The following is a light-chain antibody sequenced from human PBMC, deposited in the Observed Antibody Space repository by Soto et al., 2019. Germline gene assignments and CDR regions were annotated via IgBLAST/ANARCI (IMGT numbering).Light chain of an antibody. CDR1: SSDFGSYNY. CDR2: EAS. J-gene: IGLJ2*01. Sequence: QSVLTQPASVSGSPGQSITISCTGTSSDFGSYNYVSWYQHVPGKAPKLVIFEASNRPSGVSHRFSGSKSGNTASLTISGLQAEDEADYYCTSYTTSSTPALVGGGTKLTVL. CDR3: TSYTTSSTPAL. V-gene: IGLV2-14*01.